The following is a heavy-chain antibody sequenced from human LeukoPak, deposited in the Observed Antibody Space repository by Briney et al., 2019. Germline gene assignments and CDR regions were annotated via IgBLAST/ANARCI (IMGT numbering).Heavy chain of an antibody. CDR3: ARSETYYYDSSGYYYPRPADAFDI. J-gene: IGHJ3*02. V-gene: IGHV4-30-2*01. CDR2: IYHSGST. Sequence: PSETLSLTCAVSGGSISSGGYSWSWIRQPPGKGLEWIGYIYHSGSTYYNPSLKSRVTISVDRSKNQFSLKLSSVTAADTAVYYCARSETYYYDSSGYYYPRPADAFDIWGQGTMVTVSS. CDR1: GGSISSGGYS. D-gene: IGHD3-22*01.